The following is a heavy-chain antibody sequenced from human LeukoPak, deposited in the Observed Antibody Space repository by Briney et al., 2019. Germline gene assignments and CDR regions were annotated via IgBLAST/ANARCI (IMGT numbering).Heavy chain of an antibody. CDR1: GYTFTSYG. Sequence: ASVKVSYKASGYTFTSYGITWVRQAPGQGLEWMGRIIPIFGTANYAQKFQGRVTITTDESTSTAYMELSTLRSDDTAVYYCARERPPGDSSSWFLEGYFDIWGQGTLVTVSS. J-gene: IGHJ4*02. V-gene: IGHV1-69*05. D-gene: IGHD6-13*01. CDR2: IIPIFGTA. CDR3: ARERPPGDSSSWFLEGYFDI.